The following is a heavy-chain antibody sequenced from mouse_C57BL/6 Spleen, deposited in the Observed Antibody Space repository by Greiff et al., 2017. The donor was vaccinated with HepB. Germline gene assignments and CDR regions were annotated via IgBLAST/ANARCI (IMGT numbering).Heavy chain of an antibody. V-gene: IGHV1-53*01. CDR3: ASSYYSSCYAMDY. Sequence: QVQLQQSGTELVKPGASVKLSCKASGYTFTSYWMHWVKQRPGQGLEWIGNINPSNGGTKYNEKFKSKATLTVDKSSSTAYMQLSSLTSEDSAVYYCASSYYSSCYAMDYWGQGTSLTVSS. CDR2: INPSNGGT. D-gene: IGHD2-5*01. J-gene: IGHJ4*01. CDR1: GYTFTSYW.